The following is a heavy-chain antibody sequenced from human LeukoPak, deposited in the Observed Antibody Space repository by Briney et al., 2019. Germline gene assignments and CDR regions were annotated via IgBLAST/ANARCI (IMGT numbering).Heavy chain of an antibody. Sequence: SETLSLTCTVSGGSISSYYWSWIRQPPGKGLEWIGYIYYSGSTNYNPSLKSRVTISVDTSKNQFSLKLSSVTAADTAVYYCARSRDGYNQNWGQGTLVTVSS. D-gene: IGHD5-24*01. J-gene: IGHJ4*02. CDR3: ARSRDGYNQN. CDR1: GGSISSYY. V-gene: IGHV4-59*08. CDR2: IYYSGST.